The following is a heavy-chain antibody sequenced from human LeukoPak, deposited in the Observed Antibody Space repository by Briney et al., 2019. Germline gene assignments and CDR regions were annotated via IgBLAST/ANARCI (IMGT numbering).Heavy chain of an antibody. V-gene: IGHV3-21*01. CDR1: GFTFSSYS. J-gene: IGHJ6*02. D-gene: IGHD5-12*01. CDR3: ARDMKWLRSGPYGMDV. CDR2: ISSSSSYI. Sequence: PGGSLRLSCAASGFTFSSYSMNWVRQAPGKGLEWVSSISSSSSYIYYADSVKGRFTISRDNAKNSLYLQMNSLRAEDTAVYYCARDMKWLRSGPYGMDVWGQGTTVTVSS.